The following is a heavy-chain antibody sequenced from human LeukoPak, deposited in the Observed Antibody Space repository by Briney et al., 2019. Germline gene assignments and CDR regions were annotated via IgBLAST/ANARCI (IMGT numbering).Heavy chain of an antibody. CDR3: ATQGYCSGNTCEAFDY. J-gene: IGHJ4*02. CDR1: GFTFSSYA. D-gene: IGHD2-15*01. CDR2: ISYDGSGQ. V-gene: IGHV3-30-3*01. Sequence: GGSLRLSCAASGFTFSSYAMHWVRQAPGKGLEWVALISYDGSGQYYTESVKGRFTISRDNSKNTLYLQVNSLRVEDTAVYYCATQGYCSGNTCEAFDYWGQGTLVTVSS.